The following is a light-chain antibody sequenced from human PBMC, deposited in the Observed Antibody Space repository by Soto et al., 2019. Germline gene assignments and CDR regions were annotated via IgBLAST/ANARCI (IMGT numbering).Light chain of an antibody. CDR2: DVS. CDR1: SSDVGTYNY. J-gene: IGLJ1*01. V-gene: IGLV2-11*01. CDR3: CSYAGSPRYV. Sequence: QSVLTQPRSVSGSPGQSVTISCTGTSSDVGTYNYVSWYQQHPGKAPKVMISDVSERHSGVPDRFSGSKSGNTASLTISGLQGEDEADYYCCSYAGSPRYVFGTGTQLTVL.